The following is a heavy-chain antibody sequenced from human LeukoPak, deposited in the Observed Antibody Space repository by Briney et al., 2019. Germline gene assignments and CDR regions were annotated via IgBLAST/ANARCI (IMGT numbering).Heavy chain of an antibody. V-gene: IGHV4-4*07. D-gene: IGHD4-23*01. J-gene: IGHJ4*02. CDR1: GGSISDYY. CDR3: ARDCDYGGNRLDYFDW. Sequence: PSETLSLTCSVSGGSISDYYWSWIRQPAGKGLQWIGRIYGSGSTGYNPSLKSRVTMSIDTSKNQFSLKLSSVTAADTAVYYCARDCDYGGNRLDYFDWWGQGTLVTVSS. CDR2: IYGSGST.